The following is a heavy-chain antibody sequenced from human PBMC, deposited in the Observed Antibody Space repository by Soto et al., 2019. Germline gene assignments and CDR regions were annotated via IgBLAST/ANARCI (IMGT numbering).Heavy chain of an antibody. CDR1: GNTFTSYD. V-gene: IGHV1-8*01. D-gene: IGHD2-2*01. CDR2: INPNSGNI. Sequence: SVKVSCKASGNTFTSYDINWVRQATGHGLEWMGWINPNSGNIGYAQKFQGRVTMTRDTAIRTAYMEVSRLRSDDTAVYYCAHRIVVVPAAMSPQSGPTPPNYYYYGMDVWGQGTTVTVSS. CDR3: AHRIVVVPAAMSPQSGPTPPNYYYYGMDV. J-gene: IGHJ6*02.